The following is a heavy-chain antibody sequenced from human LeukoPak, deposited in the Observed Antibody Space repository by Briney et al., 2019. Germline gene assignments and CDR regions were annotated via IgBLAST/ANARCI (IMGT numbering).Heavy chain of an antibody. V-gene: IGHV4-34*01. CDR2: IYHSGST. D-gene: IGHD3-3*01. J-gene: IGHJ6*03. CDR1: GGSFSGYY. Sequence: TSETLSLTCAVYGGSFSGYYWSWIRQPPGKGLEWIGYIYHSGSTYYNPSLMSRVTISVDRSESQFSLKLSSVTAADTAVYYCAGWSGYSYYMDVWGKGTTVTVSS. CDR3: AGWSGYSYYMDV.